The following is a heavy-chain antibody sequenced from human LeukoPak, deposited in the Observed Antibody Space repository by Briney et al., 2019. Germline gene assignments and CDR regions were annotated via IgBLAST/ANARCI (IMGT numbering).Heavy chain of an antibody. D-gene: IGHD5-12*01. CDR2: INTDNAGT. CDR1: GYTFIDYY. V-gene: IGHV1-2*02. CDR3: ARPPGRDGYNRYDY. J-gene: IGHJ4*02. Sequence: GASVKVSCKASGYTFIDYYIHWVRQAPGQGLEWMGWINTDNAGTNYTQKFQGRVTITRDTSISTAYMELSRLRSDGTALYYCARPPGRDGYNRYDYWGQATLVTVSS.